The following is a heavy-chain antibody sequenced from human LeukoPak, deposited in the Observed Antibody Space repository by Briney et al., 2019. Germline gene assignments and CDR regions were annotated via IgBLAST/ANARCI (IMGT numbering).Heavy chain of an antibody. J-gene: IGHJ3*02. CDR1: GFTFSGYW. CDR2: IKQDGGDK. CDR3: ARNQWLQFDAFDI. D-gene: IGHD5-24*01. Sequence: PGGSLRLSCAASGFTFSGYWMSWVRQAPGKGLEWVTNIKQDGGDKYYVGSVKGRFTISRDNAKNSLYLQMNSLRAEDTAVYYCARNQWLQFDAFDIWGQGTMVTVSS. V-gene: IGHV3-7*01.